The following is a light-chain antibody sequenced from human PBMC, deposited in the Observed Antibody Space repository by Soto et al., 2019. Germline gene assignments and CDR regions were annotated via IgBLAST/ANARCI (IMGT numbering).Light chain of an antibody. CDR1: SSNIGAGYD. V-gene: IGLV1-40*01. J-gene: IGLJ2*01. Sequence: QSVLTQPPSVSGAPGQRVTISCTGSSSNIGAGYDVHWYQQLPGTAPKVLIYGNSNRPSGVPDRFSGSKSGTSASLAITGLQAEDEAHYYCQSYDSSLSGSIFGGGTKLTVL. CDR2: GNS. CDR3: QSYDSSLSGSI.